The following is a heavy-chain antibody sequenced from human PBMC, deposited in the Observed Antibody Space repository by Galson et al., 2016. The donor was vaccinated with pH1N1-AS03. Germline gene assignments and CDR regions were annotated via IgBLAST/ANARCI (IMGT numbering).Heavy chain of an antibody. Sequence: SLRLSCAASGFDFSIYAMSWVRQAPGKGLEYVSVMGGCDRDRYYGHSVQGRFTVSRDNSKSALYLQMNSLRADDTALYYCAVGSGSPHWFDPWGQGTLVTVSS. D-gene: IGHD3-3*01. CDR2: MGGCDRDR. CDR3: AVGSGSPHWFDP. CDR1: GFDFSIYA. V-gene: IGHV3-23*01. J-gene: IGHJ5*02.